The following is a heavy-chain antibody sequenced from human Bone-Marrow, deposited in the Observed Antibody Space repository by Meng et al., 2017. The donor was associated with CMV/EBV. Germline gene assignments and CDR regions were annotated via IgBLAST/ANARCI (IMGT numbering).Heavy chain of an antibody. CDR3: AHGILGYTLDY. CDR1: GFSLSTSGVG. D-gene: IGHD5-24*01. J-gene: IGHJ4*02. Sequence: SGPTLVKPTQTLTLTCTFSGFSLSTSGVGVGWIRQPPGKALEWLALIYWNDDKRYSPSLKGRLTITKDTSKNQVVLTMTNMDPVDTATYYCAHGILGYTLDYWGQGTLVTVSS. V-gene: IGHV2-5*01. CDR2: IYWNDDK.